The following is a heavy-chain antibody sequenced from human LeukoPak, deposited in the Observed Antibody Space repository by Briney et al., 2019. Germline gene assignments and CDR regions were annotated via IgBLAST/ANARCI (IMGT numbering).Heavy chain of an antibody. J-gene: IGHJ6*02. D-gene: IGHD3-16*01. CDR1: GESFNDYH. Sequence: SETLSLTCAVYGESFNDYHWSWIRQPPGKGLEWIGEINHSGSTNYNSSLKSRVTISVDTSKNQFSLKLTSVTAADTAVYYCARPGQLGTLYYGMDVWGQGTTVTVS. V-gene: IGHV4-34*01. CDR2: INHSGST. CDR3: ARPGQLGTLYYGMDV.